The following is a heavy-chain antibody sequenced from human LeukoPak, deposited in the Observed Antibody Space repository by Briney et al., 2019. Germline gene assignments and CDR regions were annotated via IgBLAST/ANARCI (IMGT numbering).Heavy chain of an antibody. CDR2: IYSDGRT. CDR1: GFTVSSNY. D-gene: IGHD6-13*01. CDR3: ALAGYRSSGLGV. V-gene: IGHV3-53*01. J-gene: IGHJ4*02. Sequence: GGSLRLSCAGSGFTVSSNYMTWVRQAPGKGLEWVSVIYSDGRTYYADSVKGRFTISRDNSKNTVYLQMNSLRAEDTALYYCALAGYRSSGLGVWGQGTLVTVSS.